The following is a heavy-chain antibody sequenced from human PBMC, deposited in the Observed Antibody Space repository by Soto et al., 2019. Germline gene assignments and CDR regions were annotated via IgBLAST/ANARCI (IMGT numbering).Heavy chain of an antibody. V-gene: IGHV4-31*03. CDR3: ASLYDFWSGPYRRTDYYYYYMDV. J-gene: IGHJ6*03. CDR1: GGSISSGGYY. Sequence: SETLSLTCTVSGGSISSGGYYWSWIRQHPGKGLEWIGYIYYSGSTYYNPSLKSRVTISVDTSKNQFSLKLSSVTAADTAVYYCASLYDFWSGPYRRTDYYYYYMDVWGKGTTVTVSS. CDR2: IYYSGST. D-gene: IGHD3-3*01.